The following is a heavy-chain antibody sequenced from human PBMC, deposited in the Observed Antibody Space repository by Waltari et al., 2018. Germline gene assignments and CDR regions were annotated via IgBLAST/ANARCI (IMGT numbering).Heavy chain of an antibody. CDR1: GGSISSYY. CDR2: IYYSGST. D-gene: IGHD3-22*01. CDR3: ARAPAAYYYDSSGYYLDY. Sequence: QVQLQESGPGLVKPSETLSLTCTVSGGSISSYYWSWIRQPPGKGLEWIGYIYYSGSTNYNPSLKSRVTISVYTSKNQFSLKLSSVTAADTAVYYCARAPAAYYYDSSGYYLDYWGQGTLVTVSS. J-gene: IGHJ4*02. V-gene: IGHV4-59*01.